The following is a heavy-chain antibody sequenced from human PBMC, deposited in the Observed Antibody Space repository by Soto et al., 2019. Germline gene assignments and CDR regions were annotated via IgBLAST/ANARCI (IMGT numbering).Heavy chain of an antibody. CDR2: ISYDGGNK. J-gene: IGHJ6*02. Sequence: GGSLRLSCAASGFTFSSYAMHWVRQAPGKGLEWVAVISYDGGNKYYADSVKGRFTISRDNSKNTLYLQMNSLRAEDTAVYYCARDSPLGRGYSYGETGYYGMDVWGQGTTVTVSS. CDR1: GFTFSSYA. D-gene: IGHD5-18*01. CDR3: ARDSPLGRGYSYGETGYYGMDV. V-gene: IGHV3-30-3*01.